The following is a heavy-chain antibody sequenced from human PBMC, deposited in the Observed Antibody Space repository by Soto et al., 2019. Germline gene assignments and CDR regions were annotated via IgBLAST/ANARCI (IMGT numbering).Heavy chain of an antibody. CDR3: AKGSRKGSAIDCDY. D-gene: IGHD3-10*01. CDR1: GYTFSNYD. V-gene: IGHV1-8*01. CDR2: VNPNNGDT. J-gene: IGHJ4*02. Sequence: VKLVQSGAELKKPGASVKVSCKASGYTFSNYDMNWVRQATGQGPEWIGWVNPNNGDTGYAQKVQGIVTLTTDISTTTAYMELTSLRSEDTDIYYCAKGSRKGSAIDCDYWGQGTLITVSS.